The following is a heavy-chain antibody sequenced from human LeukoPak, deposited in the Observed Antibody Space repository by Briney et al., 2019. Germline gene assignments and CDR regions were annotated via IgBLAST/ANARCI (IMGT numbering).Heavy chain of an antibody. J-gene: IGHJ3*02. CDR3: ARILVGDAFDT. D-gene: IGHD1-26*01. CDR2: IYYSGST. Sequence: PSETLSLTCTVSGGSISSYYWSWIRQPPGKGLEWIGYIYYSGSTNYNPSLKSRVTISVDTSKNQFSLKLSSVTAADAAVYYCARILVGDAFDTWGQGTMVTVSS. CDR1: GGSISSYY. V-gene: IGHV4-59*01.